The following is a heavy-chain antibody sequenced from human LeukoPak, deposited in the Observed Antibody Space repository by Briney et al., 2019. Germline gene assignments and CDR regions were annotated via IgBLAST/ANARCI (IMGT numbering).Heavy chain of an antibody. CDR2: VSQRGNT. CDR3: ARDPVRLDYNHGYFDY. J-gene: IGHJ4*02. D-gene: IGHD4-11*01. Sequence: PSETLSLTCTVSGYSISSGNDWGWIRQTPGKGLEWIASVSQRGNTYYNPSLESRVTISIDTSKNQFSLKVRSVAATDTAVYYCARDPVRLDYNHGYFDYWGQGIMVTVSS. V-gene: IGHV4-38-2*02. CDR1: GYSISSGND.